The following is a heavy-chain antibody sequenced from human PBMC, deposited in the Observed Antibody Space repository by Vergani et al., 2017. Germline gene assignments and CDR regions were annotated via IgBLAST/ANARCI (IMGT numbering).Heavy chain of an antibody. J-gene: IGHJ3*02. CDR2: ISAYNGNT. D-gene: IGHD5-24*01. CDR1: GYTFTSYG. V-gene: IGHV1-18*01. Sequence: QVQLVQSGAEVKKPGASVKVSCKASGYTFTSYGISWVRQAPGQGLEWMGWISAYNGNTNYAQKLQGRVTMTTDTSTSTAYMELRSLRSDDTAVYYCARDLRGGWLHLSSVAFDIWGQGTMVTVSS. CDR3: ARDLRGGWLHLSSVAFDI.